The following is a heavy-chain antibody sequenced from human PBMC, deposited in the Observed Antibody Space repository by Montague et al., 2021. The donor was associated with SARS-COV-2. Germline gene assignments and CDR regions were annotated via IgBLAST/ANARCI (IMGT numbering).Heavy chain of an antibody. J-gene: IGHJ4*02. CDR1: GGSISSGTYY. D-gene: IGHD3-22*01. CDR3: ASEVEIGWLSYFDN. V-gene: IGHV4-61*02. CDR2: ADNSGIT. Sequence: TLSLTCTVSGGSISSGTYYWSWVRQPAGQGLEWIGRADNSGITNYNPSLGSRITISIDMSANQFSLNLRSVTAADTAVYFCASEVEIGWLSYFDNGAQGPLVAVPS.